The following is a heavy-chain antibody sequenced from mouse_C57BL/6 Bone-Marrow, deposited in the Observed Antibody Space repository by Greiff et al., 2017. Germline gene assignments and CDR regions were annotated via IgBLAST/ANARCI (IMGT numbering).Heavy chain of an antibody. CDR1: GYTFTDYN. D-gene: IGHD2-5*01. CDR2: INPNNGGT. Sequence: VQLKQSGPELVKPGASVKIPCKASGYTFTDYNMDWVKQSHGKSLEWIGDINPNNGGTIYNQKFKGKATLTVDKSSSTAYMELRSLTSEDTAVYYCARAYSNYGWDVFDYWGQGTTLTVSS. CDR3: ARAYSNYGWDVFDY. J-gene: IGHJ2*01. V-gene: IGHV1-18*01.